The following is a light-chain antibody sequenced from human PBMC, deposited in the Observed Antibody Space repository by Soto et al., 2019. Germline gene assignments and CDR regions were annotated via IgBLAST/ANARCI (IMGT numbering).Light chain of an antibody. CDR2: GAS. CDR3: QQYRAPPWT. Sequence: EIVLTQSPGSLSLSPGQRATLSCRASQSVDTTFFAWYQKKPGQAPRLLIYGASKRATGIPDRFRGSGSGTDFTLTITRLEPEDFAVYYCQQYRAPPWTFGQGTKVEIK. J-gene: IGKJ1*01. CDR1: QSVDTTF. V-gene: IGKV3-20*01.